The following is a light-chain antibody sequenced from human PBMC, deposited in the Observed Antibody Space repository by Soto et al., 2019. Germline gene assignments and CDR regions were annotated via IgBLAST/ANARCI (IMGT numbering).Light chain of an antibody. V-gene: IGKV3-15*01. J-gene: IGKJ1*01. CDR2: GAS. Sequence: EIVMTQTPATQSVSPGDRVTLSCRASQSVSSDLAWYQHKPGQPPRLLIYGASTRATGIPDTFSGSGSGTEFTLTISSLQSEDSAVYYCQHYFDWRTFGQGTRVEVK. CDR3: QHYFDWRT. CDR1: QSVSSD.